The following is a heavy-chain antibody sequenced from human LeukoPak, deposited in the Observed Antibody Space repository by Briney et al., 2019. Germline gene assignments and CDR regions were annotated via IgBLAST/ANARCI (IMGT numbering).Heavy chain of an antibody. V-gene: IGHV4-34*01. D-gene: IGHD3-3*01. CDR3: ARDGLGFWSAYYTFYMDV. CDR2: INHSGST. Sequence: PSETLSLTCAVYGGSFSGYYWSWIRQPPGKGLEWIGEINHSGSTNYNPSLKSRVTISVDTSKNQFSLKLSSVTAADTAVYYCARDGLGFWSAYYTFYMDVWGKGTTVTVSS. CDR1: GGSFSGYY. J-gene: IGHJ6*03.